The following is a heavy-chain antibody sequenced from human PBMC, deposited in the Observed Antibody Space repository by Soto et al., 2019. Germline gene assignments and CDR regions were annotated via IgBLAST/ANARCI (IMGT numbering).Heavy chain of an antibody. D-gene: IGHD5-12*01. CDR1: GFSLNNYW. J-gene: IGHJ4*02. CDR3: MRGNTGYGNFDY. Sequence: VGSLRLSCAVSGFSLNNYWMHWVRQRPGKGLVWVARIYRDGTTSYADSVKGRFTISRDNAKNTVSLRMNSLKDEDTAVYYCMRGNTGYGNFDYWGQGTLVTVSS. V-gene: IGHV3-74*01. CDR2: IYRDGTT.